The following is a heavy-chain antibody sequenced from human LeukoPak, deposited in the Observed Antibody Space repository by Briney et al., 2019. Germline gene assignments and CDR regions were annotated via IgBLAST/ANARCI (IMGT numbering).Heavy chain of an antibody. CDR2: ISYSGTT. D-gene: IGHD2-2*01. CDR1: GRSINSSNYY. V-gene: IGHV4-39*01. J-gene: IGHJ4*02. CDR3: ARHRGYCSSSGCRYYFDY. Sequence: SETLSLTCTVSGRSINSSNYYWGWIRQPPGKGLEWTGSISYSGTTYYDPSLKSRVTMSVDTSKNQFSLKLSSVTAADTAVYYCARHRGYCSSSGCRYYFDYWGQGTLVTVSS.